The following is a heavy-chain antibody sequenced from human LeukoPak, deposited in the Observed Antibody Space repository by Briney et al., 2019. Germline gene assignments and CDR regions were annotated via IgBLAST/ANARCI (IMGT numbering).Heavy chain of an antibody. CDR1: VFTFSSYG. CDR3: AKDRSSKYYYYYYMDV. D-gene: IGHD2-2*01. CDR2: IRYDGSNK. Sequence: PGGSLRLSCAASVFTFSSYGMHWVRQARGKGREWVAFIRYDGSNKYYADSVKGRFTISRDNPKTTLYLQMNSLRAEDKAVYYCAKDRSSKYYYYYYMDVWGKGTTVTVSS. J-gene: IGHJ6*03. V-gene: IGHV3-30*02.